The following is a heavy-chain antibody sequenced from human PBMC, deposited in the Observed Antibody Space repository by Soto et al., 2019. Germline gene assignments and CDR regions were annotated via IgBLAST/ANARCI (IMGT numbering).Heavy chain of an antibody. J-gene: IGHJ3*02. CDR3: AREGSTIFGVPLVAFDI. V-gene: IGHV1-69*13. CDR2: IIPIFGTA. D-gene: IGHD3-3*01. Sequence: SVKVSCKASGDTFSSYAISWVRQAPGQGLEWMGGIIPIFGTANYAQKFQGRVTITADESTSTAYMELSSLRSEDTAVYYCAREGSTIFGVPLVAFDIWGQGTMVTVSS. CDR1: GDTFSSYA.